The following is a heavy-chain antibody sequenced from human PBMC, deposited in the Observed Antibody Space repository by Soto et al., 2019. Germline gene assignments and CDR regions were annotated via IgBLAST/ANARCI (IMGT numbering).Heavy chain of an antibody. CDR2: ISGSGGST. CDR3: AKGSYCGGDCYQYFEY. J-gene: IGHJ4*02. Sequence: GGSLGLTGAASGVALSSYAMSWVRQAPGKGLEWVSAISGSGGSTYYADSVKGRFTISRDNSKNTLYLQMNSLRAEDTAVYYCAKGSYCGGDCYQYFEYWGQGTLVTVPS. CDR1: GVALSSYA. V-gene: IGHV3-23*01. D-gene: IGHD2-21*02.